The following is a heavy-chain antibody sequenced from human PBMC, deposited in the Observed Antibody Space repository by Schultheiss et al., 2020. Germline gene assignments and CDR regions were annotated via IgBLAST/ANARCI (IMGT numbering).Heavy chain of an antibody. CDR2: ISGSGGST. CDR3: AKPPLRATAVSTDYFDY. J-gene: IGHJ4*02. V-gene: IGHV3-23*01. Sequence: GGSLRLSCAASGFTFSSYDMHWVRQATGKGLEWVSAISGSGGSTYYADSVKGRFTISRDNSKNTLYLQMNSLRAEDTAVYYCAKPPLRATAVSTDYFDYWGQGTLVTVSS. D-gene: IGHD4-11*01. CDR1: GFTFSSYD.